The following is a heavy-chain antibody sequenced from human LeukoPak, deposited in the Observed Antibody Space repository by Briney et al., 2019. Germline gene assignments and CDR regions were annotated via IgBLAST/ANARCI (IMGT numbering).Heavy chain of an antibody. D-gene: IGHD7-27*01. CDR1: GGSISNTAYY. J-gene: IGHJ3*02. CDR2: LSYSGSP. V-gene: IGHV4-39*01. Sequence: SETLSLTCTVSGGSISNTAYYWGWIRQPPGKGLEWIGSLSYSGSPYYNPSLKSRVTISGDMSKNQFSLKLSSVTAADTAVYYCARRRLNWGAFDIWAKGQWSPSLQ. CDR3: ARRRLNWGAFDI.